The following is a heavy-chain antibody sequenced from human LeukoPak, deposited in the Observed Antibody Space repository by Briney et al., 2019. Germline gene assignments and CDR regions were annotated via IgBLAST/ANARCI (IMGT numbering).Heavy chain of an antibody. Sequence: ASVKVSCKTSGYTFTGYYMHWVRQAPGQGLEWMGRINPNSGSTNYAQKVQGRVTMTRDTSISTAYMQMSRLRSDDTAVYYCARGYGDFNAFDIWGQGTMVTVSS. J-gene: IGHJ3*02. D-gene: IGHD4-17*01. CDR1: GYTFTGYY. CDR2: INPNSGST. CDR3: ARGYGDFNAFDI. V-gene: IGHV1-2*06.